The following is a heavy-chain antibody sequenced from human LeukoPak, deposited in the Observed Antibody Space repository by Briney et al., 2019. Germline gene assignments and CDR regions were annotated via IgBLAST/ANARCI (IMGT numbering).Heavy chain of an antibody. V-gene: IGHV4-59*11. CDR3: ASRSLGTVAFDY. Sequence: SETLSLTCTVSGGSISSHYWSWIRQPPGKGLEWIGYIYYSGTTNYNPSLKSRVTISVDTSKNQFSLKLSSVTAADTAVYYCASRSLGTVAFDYWGQGTLVTVSS. CDR2: IYYSGTT. J-gene: IGHJ4*02. CDR1: GGSISSHY. D-gene: IGHD6-19*01.